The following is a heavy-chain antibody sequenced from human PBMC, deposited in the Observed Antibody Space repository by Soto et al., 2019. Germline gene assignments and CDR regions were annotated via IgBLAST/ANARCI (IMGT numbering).Heavy chain of an antibody. D-gene: IGHD3-16*02. V-gene: IGHV4-34*01. CDR2: INHSGST. CDR1: GGSFSGYY. CDR3: ARFGGVIVNYYYYGMDV. J-gene: IGHJ6*02. Sequence: QVQLQQWGAGLLKPSETLSLTCAVYGGSFSGYYWSWIRQPPGKGLEWIGEINHSGSTNYNPSLKSRVTISVDTSKNQFSLKLGSVTAAVTAVYYCARFGGVIVNYYYYGMDVWGQGTTVTVSS.